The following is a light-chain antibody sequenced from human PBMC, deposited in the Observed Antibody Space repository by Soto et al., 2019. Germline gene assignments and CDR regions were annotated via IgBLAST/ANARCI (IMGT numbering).Light chain of an antibody. CDR2: SVS. CDR3: QQSYSTPFT. Sequence: DIQMTQSPSSLSASVGDGVTITCRASQSISNYLNWYQQKLGKAPKLLINSVSSLQSGVPSRFSGSGSGTDFTLTISSLQPEVFATYYCQQSYSTPFTFGQGTMLDIK. CDR1: QSISNY. V-gene: IGKV1-39*01. J-gene: IGKJ2*01.